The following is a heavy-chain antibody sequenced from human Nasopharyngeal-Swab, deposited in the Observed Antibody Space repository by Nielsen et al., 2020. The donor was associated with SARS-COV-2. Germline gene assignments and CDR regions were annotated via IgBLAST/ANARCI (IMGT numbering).Heavy chain of an antibody. V-gene: IGHV4-34*01. D-gene: IGHD3-16*01. CDR2: INHGGNT. J-gene: IGHJ6*02. CDR3: SRGDEGANYYGMDV. Sequence: GSLRLSCAVYGGSFSGYHWNWTRQPPGKGLEWIGEINHGGNTNYNPSLKSRVTILVDTSKNQFSLKLASVTAADTALYYCSRGDEGANYYGMDVWGQGTTVTVSS. CDR1: GGSFSGYH.